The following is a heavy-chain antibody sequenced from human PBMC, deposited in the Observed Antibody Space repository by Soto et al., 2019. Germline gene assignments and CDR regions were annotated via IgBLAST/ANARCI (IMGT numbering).Heavy chain of an antibody. CDR3: ATAVMERGEGYFDY. V-gene: IGHV1-8*01. D-gene: IGHD3-16*01. Sequence: QVQLVQSGAEVKKPGASVKVSCKASGYTFTSYDIHWVRQATGQGLEWMGWMNPDSGNTGYAQKFQGRVTMTRNTSISTADMELSSLGSEDAAVYYCATAVMERGEGYFDYWGQGTLVTVSS. CDR2: MNPDSGNT. CDR1: GYTFTSYD. J-gene: IGHJ4*02.